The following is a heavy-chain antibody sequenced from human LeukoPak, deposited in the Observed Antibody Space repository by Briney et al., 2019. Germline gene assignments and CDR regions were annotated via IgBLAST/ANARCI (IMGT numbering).Heavy chain of an antibody. V-gene: IGHV4-38-2*02. Sequence: SETLSLTCTVSGDSIRRGFYWGWIRQPPGKGLEWIGSMFHSGSTYLNPSLRSRISISVDTSKNQFYLTLSSVSAADTAMYYCAREAARPSFASWGQGSLVTVSS. J-gene: IGHJ4*02. CDR1: GDSIRRGFY. CDR2: MFHSGST. D-gene: IGHD6-6*01. CDR3: AREAARPSFAS.